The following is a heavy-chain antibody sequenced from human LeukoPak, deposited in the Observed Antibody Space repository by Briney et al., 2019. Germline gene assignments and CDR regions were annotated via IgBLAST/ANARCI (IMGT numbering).Heavy chain of an antibody. J-gene: IGHJ5*02. CDR3: ARGPYGSGSYYRPNWFDP. V-gene: IGHV1-2*02. CDR1: GYTFTGYY. Sequence: ASVKVSCKASGYTFTGYYMHWVRQAPGQGLEWMGWINPNSGGTNYAQKFQGRVTMTRDTSISTAYMELSRLRSDDTAVYYCARGPYGSGSYYRPNWFDPWGQGTLVTVSS. D-gene: IGHD3-10*01. CDR2: INPNSGGT.